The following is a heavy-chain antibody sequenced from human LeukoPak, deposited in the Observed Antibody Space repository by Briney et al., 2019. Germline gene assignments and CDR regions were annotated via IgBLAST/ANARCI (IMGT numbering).Heavy chain of an antibody. CDR3: AGEESSAWSH. V-gene: IGHV3-7*01. CDR2: INQTGSEK. Sequence: PGGSLRLSCAASGFTFSIHWMSWVRQAPGKGLEWVANINQTGSEKYYVDSVKGRFTISRDNAKKSLFLQMNSLRADDTAVYYCAGEESSAWSHWGQGTLVTVSS. D-gene: IGHD6-19*01. J-gene: IGHJ4*02. CDR1: GFTFSIHW.